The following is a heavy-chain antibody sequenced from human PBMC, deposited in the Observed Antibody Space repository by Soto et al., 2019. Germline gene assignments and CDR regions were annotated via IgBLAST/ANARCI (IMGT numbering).Heavy chain of an antibody. J-gene: IGHJ6*02. Sequence: EVRLVETGGDLIQPGGSLRLSRAASGFIVSGNYMSWVRQAPGKGLEWVSVIYSGGSTYYADSVKGRFTISRDNSKNTVSLQMNRLRADDTAVYYCARDGGLAADGMDVWGQGTTVTVSS. V-gene: IGHV3-53*02. CDR3: ARDGGLAADGMDV. CDR1: GFIVSGNY. D-gene: IGHD3-10*01. CDR2: IYSGGST.